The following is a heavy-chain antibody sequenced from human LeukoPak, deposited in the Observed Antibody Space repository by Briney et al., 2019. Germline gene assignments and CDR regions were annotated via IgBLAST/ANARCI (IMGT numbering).Heavy chain of an antibody. Sequence: ASVKVSCKASGYTFTSYGISWVRQAPGQGLEWMGWISAYNGNTNYAQRLQGRVTMTTDTSTSTAYMELRSPTSGDTAVYYCARVPSGGPFDYWGQGTLVTVSS. D-gene: IGHD2-15*01. CDR2: ISAYNGNT. CDR3: ARVPSGGPFDY. V-gene: IGHV1-18*01. CDR1: GYTFTSYG. J-gene: IGHJ4*02.